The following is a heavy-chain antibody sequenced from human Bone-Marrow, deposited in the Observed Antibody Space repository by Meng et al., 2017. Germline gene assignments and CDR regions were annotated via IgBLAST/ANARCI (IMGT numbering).Heavy chain of an antibody. Sequence: GESLKISCAASGFTFSSYEMNWVRQAPGKGLEWVSYISSSGSTIYYADSVKGRFTISRDNAKNSLYLQMNSRRAEDTAVDYCASGLRIRAAGRVYDYWGQGTLVTVSS. CDR1: GFTFSSYE. CDR2: ISSSGSTI. D-gene: IGHD1-14*01. J-gene: IGHJ4*02. V-gene: IGHV3-48*03. CDR3: ASGLRIRAAGRVYDY.